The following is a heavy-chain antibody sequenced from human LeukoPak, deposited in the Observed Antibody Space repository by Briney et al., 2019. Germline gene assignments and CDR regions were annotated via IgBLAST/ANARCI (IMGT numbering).Heavy chain of an antibody. V-gene: IGHV1-2*02. CDR2: INPNSGET. J-gene: IGHJ4*02. CDR3: ARDRDYSNTERGFDY. CDR1: GYTFSDYY. D-gene: IGHD4-11*01. Sequence: ASVNVSCKTSGYTFSDYYIHWVRQAPGQGLKWMGWINPNSGETKSAQKFQGRVTMTGDTSISTAYMELRRVTSDDTAVYYCARDRDYSNTERGFDYWGQGALVTVSS.